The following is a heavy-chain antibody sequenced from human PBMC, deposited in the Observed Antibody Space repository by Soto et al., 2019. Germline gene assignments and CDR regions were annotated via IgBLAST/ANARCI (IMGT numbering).Heavy chain of an antibody. D-gene: IGHD2-15*01. CDR2: INHSGST. Sequence: QVQLQQWGAGLLKPSETLSLTCAVYGGSFSGYYWSWIRQPPGKGLEWIGEINHSGSTNYNPSLKSRGTIAVDTSNDEFALRLSSVTAVDAAVYYCARGKVDKSRRGKGYCSGGSCYGYWFDPWGQGTMVTVSS. CDR3: ARGKVDKSRRGKGYCSGGSCYGYWFDP. CDR1: GGSFSGYY. J-gene: IGHJ5*02. V-gene: IGHV4-34*01.